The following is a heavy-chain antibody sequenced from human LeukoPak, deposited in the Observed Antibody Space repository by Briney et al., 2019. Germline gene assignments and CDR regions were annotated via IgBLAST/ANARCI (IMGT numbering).Heavy chain of an antibody. CDR3: ATDGRSSGWYGFDY. Sequence: PGGSLRRSCAASGFTFSTYSMNWVRQAPGKGLEWVSSITSPVGRIYYADSLKGRITISRDNARSSLYLQMNNLRAEDTAVYYCATDGRSSGWYGFDYWGQGTLVTVSS. D-gene: IGHD6-19*01. CDR1: GFTFSTYS. V-gene: IGHV3-21*01. J-gene: IGHJ4*02. CDR2: ITSPVGRI.